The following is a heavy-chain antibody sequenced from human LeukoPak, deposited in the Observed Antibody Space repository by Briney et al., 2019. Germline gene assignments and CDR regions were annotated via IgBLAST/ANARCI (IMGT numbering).Heavy chain of an antibody. D-gene: IGHD6-13*01. V-gene: IGHV4-61*02. CDR3: ARSYSSSSVLSYYYFYMDV. CDR2: IYTSGST. CDR1: GGSISSDSYS. J-gene: IGHJ6*03. Sequence: ASATLSLTCSVSGGSISSDSYSWSWIWQPAGKGLEWIGRIYTSGSTNYHPSLKSRVTISVDTSKNQFSLKVSSVTAADTAVYYCARSYSSSSVLSYYYFYMDVWGKGTTVTVSS.